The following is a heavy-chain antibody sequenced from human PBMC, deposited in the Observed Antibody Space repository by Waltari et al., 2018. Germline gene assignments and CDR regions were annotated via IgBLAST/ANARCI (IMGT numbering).Heavy chain of an antibody. J-gene: IGHJ2*01. V-gene: IGHV4-59*01. CDR1: DGSISIFY. CDR2: ISTTGGT. Sequence: QVQLQQSGPGLVKPSETLSLTCTVSDGSISIFYWTWIRQPPGKGPEWIGCISTTGGTKYNPSLQSRVSFSVDTSKNQFSLRLTSVTAADTALYYCARDTGGWYYDVWGRGSLVTVSA. D-gene: IGHD3-10*01. CDR3: ARDTGGWYYDV.